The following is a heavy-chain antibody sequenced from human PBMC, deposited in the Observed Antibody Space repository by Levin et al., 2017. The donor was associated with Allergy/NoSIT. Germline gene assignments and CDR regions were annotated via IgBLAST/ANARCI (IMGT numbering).Heavy chain of an antibody. J-gene: IGHJ6*02. CDR1: GFTFSSYS. CDR2: ISSSSSYI. CDR3: AREPGVHYYYGMDV. V-gene: IGHV3-21*01. D-gene: IGHD2-2*01. Sequence: GGSLRLSCAASGFTFSSYSMNWVRQAPGKGLEWVSSISSSSSYIYYADSVKGRFTISRDNAKNSLYLQMNSLRAEDTAVYYCAREPGVHYYYGMDVWGQGTTVTVSS.